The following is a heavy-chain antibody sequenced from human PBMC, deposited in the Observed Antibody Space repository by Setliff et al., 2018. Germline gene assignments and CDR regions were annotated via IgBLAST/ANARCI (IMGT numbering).Heavy chain of an antibody. D-gene: IGHD6-6*01. CDR2: ISSSGSTI. CDR3: ARGSSSSGVDY. V-gene: IGHV3-48*03. J-gene: IGHJ4*02. Sequence: PGGSLRLSCAASGFTFSSYEMNWVRQAPGKGLEWVSYISSSGSTIYYADSVKGRFTISKDNAKNSLYLQMNSLRAEDTAVYYCARGSSSSGVDYWGQGTLVTVSS. CDR1: GFTFSSYE.